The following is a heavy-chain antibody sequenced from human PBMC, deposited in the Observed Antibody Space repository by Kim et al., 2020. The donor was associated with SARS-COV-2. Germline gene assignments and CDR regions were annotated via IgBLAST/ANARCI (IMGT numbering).Heavy chain of an antibody. Sequence: ASVKVSCKASGYTFTSYGISWVRQAPGQGLEWMGWISGNNGNTKYAQKLQGRVTMTTDTSTNTAYMELRSLRSDDTAVYYCAREFYGFVSGEWYNFFDSWGQGTLVTVSS. CDR3: AREFYGFVSGEWYNFFDS. J-gene: IGHJ4*02. D-gene: IGHD1-1*01. V-gene: IGHV1-18*01. CDR1: GYTFTSYG. CDR2: ISGNNGNT.